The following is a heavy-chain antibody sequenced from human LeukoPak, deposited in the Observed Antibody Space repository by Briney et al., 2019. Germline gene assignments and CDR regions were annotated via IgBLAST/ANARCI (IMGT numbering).Heavy chain of an antibody. J-gene: IGHJ4*02. D-gene: IGHD6-19*01. CDR2: ISYDGSNK. Sequence: PGRSLRLSCAASGFTFSSYGMHWVRQAPGKGLEWVAVISYDGSNKYYADSVKGRFTISRDNSKNTLYLQMNSLRAEDTAVYYCAKDFRAVAGSNFDYWGQGTLVTVSS. V-gene: IGHV3-30*18. CDR1: GFTFSSYG. CDR3: AKDFRAVAGSNFDY.